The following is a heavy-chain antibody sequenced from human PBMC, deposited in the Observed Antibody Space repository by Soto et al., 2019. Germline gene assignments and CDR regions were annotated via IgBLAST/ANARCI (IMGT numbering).Heavy chain of an antibody. J-gene: IGHJ4*02. Sequence: QVQLQESGPGLVKPSETLSLTCTVSGGSISSYYWSWIRQPPGKGLEWIGYIYYSGSTNYNPALKSRVNISVDTSKNQVSLKLSSVTAADTAVYYCAGPGKSWCEPPDYWGQGTLVTVSS. CDR1: GGSISSYY. CDR2: IYYSGST. D-gene: IGHD1-26*01. CDR3: AGPGKSWCEPPDY. V-gene: IGHV4-59*01.